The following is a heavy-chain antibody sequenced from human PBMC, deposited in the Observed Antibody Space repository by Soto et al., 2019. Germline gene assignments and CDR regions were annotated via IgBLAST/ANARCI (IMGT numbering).Heavy chain of an antibody. CDR3: ARGNCSGGSCSPYSGLDV. CDR2: IYYTGSS. Sequence: SETLSLTCTVSGGSISSGGYFWSWIRQHPGKGLEWIGYIYYTGSSYYNPSLKSRVTISVDTSKNQLSLKLSSVTAADTAVYYCARGNCSGGSCSPYSGLDVWGQGTTVTVSS. CDR1: GGSISSGGYF. D-gene: IGHD2-15*01. V-gene: IGHV4-31*03. J-gene: IGHJ6*02.